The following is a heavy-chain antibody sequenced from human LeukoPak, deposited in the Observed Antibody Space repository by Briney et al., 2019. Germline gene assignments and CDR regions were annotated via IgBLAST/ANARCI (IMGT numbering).Heavy chain of an antibody. D-gene: IGHD4-23*01. Sequence: GGGLRLSCAASGFTFSSYSMNWVRQAPGKGLEWVSYISSSSSTIYYADSVKGRFTISRDNAKNSLYLQMNSLRAEDTAVYYCARIRRWFDYWGQGTLVTASS. CDR3: ARIRRWFDY. V-gene: IGHV3-48*01. CDR1: GFTFSSYS. J-gene: IGHJ4*02. CDR2: ISSSSSTI.